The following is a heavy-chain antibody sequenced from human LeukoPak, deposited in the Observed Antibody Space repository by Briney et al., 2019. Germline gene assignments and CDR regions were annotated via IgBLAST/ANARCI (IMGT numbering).Heavy chain of an antibody. D-gene: IGHD6-19*01. CDR2: ISGSGGST. V-gene: IGHV3-23*01. J-gene: IGHJ4*02. CDR1: GFTFSSYA. CDR3: ARTGRIAVAALDY. Sequence: GGSLTLSCAASGFTFSSYAMSWVRQAPGKGLEWVSAISGSGGSTYYADSVKGRFTISRDNSKNTLYLQMNSLRAEDTAVYYCARTGRIAVAALDYWGQGTLVTVSS.